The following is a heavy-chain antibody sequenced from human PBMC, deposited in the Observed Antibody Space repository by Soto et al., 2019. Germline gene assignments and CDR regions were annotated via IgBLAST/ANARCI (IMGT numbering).Heavy chain of an antibody. CDR1: GFTFDDYT. CDR3: AAGVEYNWFDP. Sequence: GGSLRLSCAASGFTFDDYTMHWVRQAPGKGLEWVSLISWDGGSTYYADSVKGRFTISRDNSKNSLYLQMNSLRTEDTALYYCAAGVEYNWFDPWGQGTLVTVSS. V-gene: IGHV3-43*01. CDR2: ISWDGGST. D-gene: IGHD3-3*01. J-gene: IGHJ5*02.